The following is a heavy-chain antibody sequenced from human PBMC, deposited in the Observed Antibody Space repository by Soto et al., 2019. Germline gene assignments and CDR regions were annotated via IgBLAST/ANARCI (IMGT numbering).Heavy chain of an antibody. J-gene: IGHJ6*02. Sequence: LGGSLGLSCAASGFPFSSYSMHWVRQAPGKGLEWVAVISYDGSNKYYADSVKGRFTISRDNSKNTLYLQMNSLRAEDTAVYYCAREGSGYNGYYYGMDVWGQGTTVTVSS. V-gene: IGHV3-30-3*01. CDR2: ISYDGSNK. CDR1: GFPFSSYS. CDR3: AREGSGYNGYYYGMDV. D-gene: IGHD5-12*01.